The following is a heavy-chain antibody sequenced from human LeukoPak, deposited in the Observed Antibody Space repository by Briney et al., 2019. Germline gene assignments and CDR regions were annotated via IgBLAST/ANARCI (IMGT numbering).Heavy chain of an antibody. D-gene: IGHD3-10*01. J-gene: IGHJ3*02. Sequence: ASVKVSCKASGYTFTSYAMNWVRQAPGQGLEWMGWINTNTGNPTYAQGFTGRFVFSLDTSVSTAYLQISSLKAEDTAVYYCARDLNVLLWFGDPSAFDIWGQGTMVTVSS. V-gene: IGHV7-4-1*02. CDR1: GYTFTSYA. CDR2: INTNTGNP. CDR3: ARDLNVLLWFGDPSAFDI.